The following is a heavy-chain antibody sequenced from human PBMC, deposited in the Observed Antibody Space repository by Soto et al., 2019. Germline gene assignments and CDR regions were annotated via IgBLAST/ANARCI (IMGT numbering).Heavy chain of an antibody. D-gene: IGHD3-22*01. J-gene: IGHJ5*02. Sequence: SETLSLTCSVSGDSISNSRFYWAWIRQPPGEGQEWIGSIYHTGNAYYNQSLKNQVTKFVDTSKNQYSLKLTSVTAADTALYYCARDYFDSSDYTTNWFDPWGQGSLVTVS. CDR2: IYHTGNA. V-gene: IGHV4-39*01. CDR3: ARDYFDSSDYTTNWFDP. CDR1: GDSISNSRFY.